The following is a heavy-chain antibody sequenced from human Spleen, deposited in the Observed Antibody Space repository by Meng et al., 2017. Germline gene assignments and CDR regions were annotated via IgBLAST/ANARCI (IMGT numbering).Heavy chain of an antibody. V-gene: IGHV1-2*02. Sequence: ASVKVSCKASGYTFTDFYIHWVRQAPGQGLEWMGWINPKTGGTDYAQKFQGSVTMSRDTSTATVYLELRGLGSDDTAIYYCARDRGHCRGGNCYTRNWFDPWGPGSLVTVSS. D-gene: IGHD2-15*01. CDR1: GYTFTDFY. CDR3: ARDRGHCRGGNCYTRNWFDP. J-gene: IGHJ5*02. CDR2: INPKTGGT.